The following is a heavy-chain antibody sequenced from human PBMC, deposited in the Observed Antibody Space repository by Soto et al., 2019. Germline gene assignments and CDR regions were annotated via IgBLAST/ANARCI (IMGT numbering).Heavy chain of an antibody. CDR1: GFTFTSSA. CDR3: AAGYSSGWYSPSNWFDP. V-gene: IGHV1-58*01. J-gene: IGHJ5*02. D-gene: IGHD6-19*01. CDR2: IVVGSGNT. Sequence: SVKVSCKASGFTFTSSAVQWVRQARGQRLEWIGWIVVGSGNTNYAQKFQERVTITRDMSTSTAYMELSSLRSEDTAVYYCAAGYSSGWYSPSNWFDPWGQGTLVTVSS.